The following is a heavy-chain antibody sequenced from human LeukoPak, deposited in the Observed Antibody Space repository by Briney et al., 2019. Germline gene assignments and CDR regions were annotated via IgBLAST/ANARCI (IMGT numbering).Heavy chain of an antibody. Sequence: PSETLSLTCTVSGGPISSYYWSWIRQPPGKGLEWIGYIYYSGSTNYNPSLKSRVTISVDTSKSQFSLKLSSVTAADTAVYYCAREDRAAYYFDYWGQGTLVTVSS. V-gene: IGHV4-59*01. J-gene: IGHJ4*02. D-gene: IGHD6-13*01. CDR3: AREDRAAYYFDY. CDR1: GGPISSYY. CDR2: IYYSGST.